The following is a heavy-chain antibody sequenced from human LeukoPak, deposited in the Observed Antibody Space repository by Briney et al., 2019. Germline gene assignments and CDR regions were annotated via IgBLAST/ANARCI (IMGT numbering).Heavy chain of an antibody. D-gene: IGHD2-15*01. CDR2: ISGSGGST. J-gene: IGHJ6*03. Sequence: GGSLRLSCVASGFTFSSYGMSWVRQAPGKGLEWVSGISGSGGSTDYADSVKGRFTISRDNSKNTLYVQMNSLRAEDTAVYYCARGYCSGGSCYSGYYYMDVWGKGTTVIISS. V-gene: IGHV3-23*01. CDR1: GFTFSSYG. CDR3: ARGYCSGGSCYSGYYYMDV.